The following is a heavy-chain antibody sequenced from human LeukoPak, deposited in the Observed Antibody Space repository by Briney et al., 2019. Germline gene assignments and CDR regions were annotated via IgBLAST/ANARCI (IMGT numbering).Heavy chain of an antibody. CDR3: ARVAAVAGTYKYPTGTYYFDY. V-gene: IGHV7-4-1*02. CDR1: GYTFTSYA. Sequence: AASVKVSCKASGYTFTSYAMNWVRQAPGQGLEWMGWINTNTGNPTYAQGFTGRFVFSLGTSVSTAYLQISSLKAEDTAVYYCARVAAVAGTYKYPTGTYYFDYWGQGTLVTVSS. J-gene: IGHJ4*02. D-gene: IGHD6-19*01. CDR2: INTNTGNP.